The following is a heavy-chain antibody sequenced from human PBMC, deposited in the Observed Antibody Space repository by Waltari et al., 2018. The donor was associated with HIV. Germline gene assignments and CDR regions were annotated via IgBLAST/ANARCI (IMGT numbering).Heavy chain of an antibody. CDR2: ISGSGGST. V-gene: IGHV3-23*01. Sequence: LVQPGGSLRLSCVASGFTFSRSTMNWVRQAPGKGLEWVSGISGSGGSTYYADSVKGRLTISRDNSKSTVYLQMNSLRAEDTAIYYCAKDPGMDVWGQGTTVTVSS. CDR1: GFTFSRST. J-gene: IGHJ6*02. CDR3: AKDPGMDV.